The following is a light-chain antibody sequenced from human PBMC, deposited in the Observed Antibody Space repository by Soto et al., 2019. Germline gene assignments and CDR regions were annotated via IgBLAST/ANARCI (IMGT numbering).Light chain of an antibody. V-gene: IGLV7-43*01. CDR1: AGAVTRGYY. CDR3: LLYYRGRQAWV. CDR2: NTS. J-gene: IGLJ3*02. Sequence: QAVVTQEPSLTVSPGGTVTLTCTSRAGAVTRGYYPNWFQQKPGQAPRALIYNTSNKHSWTPARFSGSLLGGKAALTLSGVQSEDEAEYYCLLYYRGRQAWVFGGGTKLTVL.